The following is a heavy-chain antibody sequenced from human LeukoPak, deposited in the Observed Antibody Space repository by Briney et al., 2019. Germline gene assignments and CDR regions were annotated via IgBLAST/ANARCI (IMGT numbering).Heavy chain of an antibody. V-gene: IGHV1-69*13. CDR3: ARGYDYGGNSPFDP. J-gene: IGHJ5*02. CDR1: GGTFSGYA. CDR2: IIPIFGIA. Sequence: ASVKVSCKASGGTFSGYAISWVRQAPGQGLEWMGRIIPIFGIANYAQKFQGRVTITADESTSTAYMELSSLRSEDTAVYYCARGYDYGGNSPFDPWGQGTLVTVSS. D-gene: IGHD4-23*01.